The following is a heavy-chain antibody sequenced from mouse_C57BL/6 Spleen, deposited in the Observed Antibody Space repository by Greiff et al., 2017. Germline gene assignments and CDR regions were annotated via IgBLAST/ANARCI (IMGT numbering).Heavy chain of an antibody. Sequence: VHLVESGPELVKPGASVKISCKASGYAFSSSWMNWVKQRPGKGLEWIGRIYPGDGDTNYNGKFKGKAKLTADKSSSTAYMQLSSLTSEDSAVYFCAREGLRRGWYFDVWGTGTTVTVSS. CDR3: AREGLRRGWYFDV. J-gene: IGHJ1*03. V-gene: IGHV1-82*01. CDR2: IYPGDGDT. D-gene: IGHD2-4*01. CDR1: GYAFSSSW.